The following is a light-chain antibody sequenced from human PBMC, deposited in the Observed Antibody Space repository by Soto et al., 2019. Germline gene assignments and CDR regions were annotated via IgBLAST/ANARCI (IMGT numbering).Light chain of an antibody. CDR2: DVN. CDR3: SSYTGSSAYVV. J-gene: IGLJ2*01. V-gene: IGLV2-14*01. CDR1: SSDVGGYNY. Sequence: QSALTQPPSVSGSPGQSITISCTGTSSDVGGYNYVSWYQQHPGKAPKLMIYDVNNRPSGVSNRFSGSKSGNTASLTISGLQAEDEADYYCSSYTGSSAYVVFGGGTKLTVL.